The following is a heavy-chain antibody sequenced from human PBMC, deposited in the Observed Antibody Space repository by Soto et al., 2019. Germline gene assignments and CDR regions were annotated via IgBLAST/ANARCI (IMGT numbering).Heavy chain of an antibody. D-gene: IGHD2-2*01. J-gene: IGHJ4*02. CDR1: GYTFTGQY. V-gene: IGHV1-2*04. CDR2: INPNSGGT. Sequence: ASVKVSCKASGYTFTGQYIHWVRQAPGQGLEWMGWINPNSGGTNYAQKFQGWVTMTRDTSISTAYMELRRLRSDDTAVYYCARGYCSSTSCHFDYWGQGTLVTVSS. CDR3: ARGYCSSTSCHFDY.